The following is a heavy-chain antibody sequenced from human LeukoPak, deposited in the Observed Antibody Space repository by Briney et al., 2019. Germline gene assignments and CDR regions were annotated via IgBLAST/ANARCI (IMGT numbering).Heavy chain of an antibody. CDR3: ATSQYSSGWYDY. Sequence: ASVRVSCTASGYTFTRYYMHWVRQAPGQGREWMGWINPNSGGTNYAQKFQGRVTITRDTSITTAYMELSRLRSDDTAVYYCATSQYSSGWYDYWGQGTLVTVSS. J-gene: IGHJ4*02. D-gene: IGHD6-19*01. CDR1: GYTFTRYY. V-gene: IGHV1-2*02. CDR2: INPNSGGT.